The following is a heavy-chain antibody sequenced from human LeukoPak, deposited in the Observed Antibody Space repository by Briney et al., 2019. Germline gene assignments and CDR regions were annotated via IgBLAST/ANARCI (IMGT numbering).Heavy chain of an antibody. J-gene: IGHJ4*02. CDR3: ARQPHHYYDSSGYSAPFDY. V-gene: IGHV4-59*01. D-gene: IGHD3-22*01. CDR2: IYYSGST. CDR1: GDSISSYY. Sequence: SSETLSLTCTVSGDSISSYYWSWIRQPPGKGLEWIGYIYYSGSTNYNPSLKSRVTISVDTSKNQFSLKLSSVTAADTAVYYCARQPHHYYDSSGYSAPFDYWGQGTLVTVSS.